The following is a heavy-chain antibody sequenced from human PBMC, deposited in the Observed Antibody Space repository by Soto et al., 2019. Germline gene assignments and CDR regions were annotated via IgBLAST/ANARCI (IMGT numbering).Heavy chain of an antibody. CDR1: GFTVSSNY. J-gene: IGHJ4*02. CDR2: IYSGGNT. D-gene: IGHD3-22*01. Sequence: EVQVVESGGGLIQPGGSLRLSCAASGFTVSSNYMTWVRQAPGKGLECVSVIYSGGNTDYADSVKGRFTISRDNAKNTLYLEMNSLRAEDAAVYYCARGGSAYSLDYSGQGTLVTVSS. CDR3: ARGGSAYSLDY. V-gene: IGHV3-53*01.